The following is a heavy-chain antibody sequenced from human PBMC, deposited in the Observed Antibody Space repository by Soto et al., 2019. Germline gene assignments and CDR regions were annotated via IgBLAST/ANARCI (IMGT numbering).Heavy chain of an antibody. CDR2: IWYDGSNK. D-gene: IGHD4-17*01. CDR1: GFTFSSYG. CDR3: ASQLYGDYFDY. J-gene: IGHJ4*02. Sequence: GGSLRLSCAASGFTFSSYGMHWVRQAPGKGLEWVAVIWYDGSNKYYADSVKGRFTISRDNSKNTLYLQMNSLRAEDTAVYYCASQLYGDYFDYWGQGTLVTVSS. V-gene: IGHV3-33*01.